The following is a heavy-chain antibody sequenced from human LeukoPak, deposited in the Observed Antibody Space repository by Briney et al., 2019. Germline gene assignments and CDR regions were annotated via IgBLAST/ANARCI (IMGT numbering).Heavy chain of an antibody. CDR1: GGSISSYY. D-gene: IGHD3-22*01. CDR2: IYYSGST. J-gene: IGHJ4*02. Sequence: SETLSLTCTVSGGSISSYYWSWIRQPPGKGLEWIGYIYYSGSTNYNPSLKSRVTISVDTSKNQFSLKLSSVTAADTAVYYCAREPYYYDSSGPSFDYWGQGTLVTVSS. V-gene: IGHV4-59*12. CDR3: AREPYYYDSSGPSFDY.